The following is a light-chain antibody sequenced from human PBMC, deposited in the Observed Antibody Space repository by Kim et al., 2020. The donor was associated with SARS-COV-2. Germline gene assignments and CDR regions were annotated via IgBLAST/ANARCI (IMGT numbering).Light chain of an antibody. CDR3: QQSNNWPRT. CDR2: DAS. J-gene: IGKJ1*01. Sequence: SPGERATLSCRASQSVGSNFAWYQQKPGQAPRLLIYDASNRATGIPARFSGSGSGTEFTLTISSLQSEDFAIYYCQQSNNWPRTFGHGTKVDIK. V-gene: IGKV3-15*01. CDR1: QSVGSN.